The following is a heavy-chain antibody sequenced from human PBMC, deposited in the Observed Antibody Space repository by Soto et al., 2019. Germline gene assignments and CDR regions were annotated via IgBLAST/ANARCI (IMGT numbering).Heavy chain of an antibody. J-gene: IGHJ4*02. CDR3: ARQSPDIVATFFDY. D-gene: IGHD5-12*01. V-gene: IGHV4-39*01. CDR1: GGSISSSSYY. CDR2: IYYSGST. Sequence: QLQLQESGPGLVKPSETLSLTCTVSGGSISSSSYYWGWIRQPPGKGLEWIGSIYYSGSTYYNPSLKSRVTISVDTSKNQFSLKLSSVTAADTAVYYCARQSPDIVATFFDYWGQGTLVTVSS.